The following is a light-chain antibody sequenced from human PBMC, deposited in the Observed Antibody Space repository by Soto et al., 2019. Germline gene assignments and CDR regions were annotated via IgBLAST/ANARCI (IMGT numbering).Light chain of an antibody. V-gene: IGKV3-20*01. CDR2: GAS. Sequence: EIVLTQSPGTLSLSPGERATLSCRASQSISSNYLAWYQQRPGQAPRLLIYGASSRATGIPDRFSGSGSGTDFTLAISRLEPEDFAMYYCQQYGSSPPYPFGQGTKLEIK. CDR3: QQYGSSPPYP. CDR1: QSISSNY. J-gene: IGKJ2*01.